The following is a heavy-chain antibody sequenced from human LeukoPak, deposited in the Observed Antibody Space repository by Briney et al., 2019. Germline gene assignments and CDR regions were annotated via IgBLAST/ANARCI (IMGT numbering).Heavy chain of an antibody. J-gene: IGHJ4*02. Sequence: PGGALRLSCAASGFTFSSYGMNGGRQAPGKGLEWVSSITSSSSYIYYADSVKGRFTISRDNAKNSLYLQMNSLRAEDTAVYYCARSYSSSRGTFDYWGQGTLVTVSS. CDR3: ARSYSSSRGTFDY. D-gene: IGHD6-6*01. V-gene: IGHV3-21*01. CDR1: GFTFSSYG. CDR2: ITSSSSYI.